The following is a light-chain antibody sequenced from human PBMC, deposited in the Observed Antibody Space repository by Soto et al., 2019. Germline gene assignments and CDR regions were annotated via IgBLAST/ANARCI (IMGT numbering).Light chain of an antibody. V-gene: IGKV1-5*03. Sequence: DIQMTQSPSTLSASVGDRVTITCRASQSISSWLAWYQQKPGKAPKLLIYKASSLESGVPSRFSGSGSGTEFTLTISSLQPDDFATYYCQQYNSYSQTFGXGTKXEXK. J-gene: IGKJ1*01. CDR1: QSISSW. CDR2: KAS. CDR3: QQYNSYSQT.